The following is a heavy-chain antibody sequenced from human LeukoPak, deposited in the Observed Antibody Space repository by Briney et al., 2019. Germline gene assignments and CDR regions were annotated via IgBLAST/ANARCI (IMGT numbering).Heavy chain of an antibody. J-gene: IGHJ4*02. CDR1: GFSFGDFC. Sequence: GSLRLSCTASGFSFGDFCVSWVRQAPGEGLEWVAFIRREGYGGTTEYAGSVKGRFTISRDDSKSIAYLQMNSLKTEDTAVYYCTRGSTVPGAKYYFDYWGQGTLVTVSS. V-gene: IGHV3-49*04. D-gene: IGHD1-26*01. CDR2: IRREGYGGTT. CDR3: TRGSTVPGAKYYFDY.